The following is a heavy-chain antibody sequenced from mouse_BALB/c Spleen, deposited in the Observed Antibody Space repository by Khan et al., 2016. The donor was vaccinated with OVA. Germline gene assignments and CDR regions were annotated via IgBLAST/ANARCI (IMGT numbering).Heavy chain of an antibody. D-gene: IGHD2-1*01. V-gene: IGHV1-9*01. J-gene: IGHJ4*01. CDR1: GYTFSSYW. Sequence: QVQLQQSGAELMKPGASVKISCKATGYTFSSYWIEWVKQRPGHGLEWIGEILPGSGSTNYNEKFKGKATFTADTSSNTAYMQLSSLTSEDSAVYYCAGYFYYGNYGAMDYWGQGTSVTVSS. CDR2: ILPGSGST. CDR3: AGYFYYGNYGAMDY.